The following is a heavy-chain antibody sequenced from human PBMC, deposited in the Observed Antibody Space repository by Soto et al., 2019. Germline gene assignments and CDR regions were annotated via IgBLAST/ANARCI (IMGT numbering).Heavy chain of an antibody. Sequence: PSQTLSLTCAISGDSVSSNSAAWNWIRQSPSRGLECLGRTYYRSKWYNDYAVSVKSRIAINPDSSMNEFSLKFTSVTPADMAIYYCAKAGAYSGSSGRVDQWGQGILVTVSS. CDR1: GDSVSSNSAA. D-gene: IGHD3-22*01. J-gene: IGHJ4*02. CDR2: TYYRSKWYN. V-gene: IGHV6-1*01. CDR3: AKAGAYSGSSGRVDQ.